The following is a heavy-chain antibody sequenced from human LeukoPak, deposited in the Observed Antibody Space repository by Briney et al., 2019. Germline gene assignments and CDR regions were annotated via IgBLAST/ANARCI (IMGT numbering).Heavy chain of an antibody. Sequence: SVKVSCKASGGTFSSYAISWVRQAPGQGLEWMGRIIPIFGTANYAQKFQGRVTITTDESTSTAYMELSSLRSEDTAVYYCARHAAWIAARRADFDYWGQGTLVTVSS. D-gene: IGHD6-6*01. J-gene: IGHJ4*02. CDR3: ARHAAWIAARRADFDY. V-gene: IGHV1-69*05. CDR1: GGTFSSYA. CDR2: IIPIFGTA.